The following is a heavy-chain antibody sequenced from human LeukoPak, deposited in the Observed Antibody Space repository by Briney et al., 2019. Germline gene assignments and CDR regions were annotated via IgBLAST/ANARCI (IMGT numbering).Heavy chain of an antibody. J-gene: IGHJ5*02. D-gene: IGHD1-26*01. CDR2: ISWNSGII. CDR3: AKGQGSGSHYNWFDP. CDR1: GFTFDDYA. V-gene: IGHV3-9*01. Sequence: GGSLRLSCAASGFTFDDYAMHWFRHAPGKGLEWVSGISWNSGIIEYADSVKGRFTISRDNAKNSLYLQMNSLRAEDTAFYYCAKGQGSGSHYNWFDPWGQGTLVTVSS.